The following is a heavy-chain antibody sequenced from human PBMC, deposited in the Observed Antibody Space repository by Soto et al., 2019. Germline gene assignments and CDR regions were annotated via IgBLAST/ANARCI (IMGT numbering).Heavy chain of an antibody. CDR3: VRKWHSCTYKNRFDP. J-gene: IGHJ5*02. V-gene: IGHV1-8*01. CDR1: GYTFTSYD. CDR2: MNPNSGNT. Sequence: QVQLVQSGAEVKKPGASVKVSCKASGYTFTSYDINWVRQATGQGLEWMGWMNPNSGNTGYVQKFQGRVSMTRNTPISTAYMELSRLRPEDTAGYYCVRKWHSCTYKNRFDPWGQGTLVTVSS. D-gene: IGHD2-15*01.